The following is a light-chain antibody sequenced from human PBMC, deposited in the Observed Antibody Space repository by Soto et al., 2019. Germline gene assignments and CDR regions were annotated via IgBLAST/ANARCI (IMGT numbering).Light chain of an antibody. CDR3: QQYKSYWYT. CDR2: KAS. CDR1: QTISSW. J-gene: IGKJ2*01. V-gene: IGKV1-5*03. Sequence: DIQMTQSPSTLSASVGDRVTITCRASQTISSWLAWYQQKPGKAPKLLIYKASTLESGVPSRFSGSGSGTEFTLNISSLQPGDFATYYCQQYKSYWYTFGQGTKVEIK.